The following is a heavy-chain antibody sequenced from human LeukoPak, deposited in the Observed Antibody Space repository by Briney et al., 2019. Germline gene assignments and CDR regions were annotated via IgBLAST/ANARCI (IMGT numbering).Heavy chain of an antibody. CDR2: FDPEDGET. D-gene: IGHD4-17*01. CDR3: ATAPITVTPYYFDY. V-gene: IGHV1-24*01. Sequence: ASVKVSCKASGYTFTGYYMHWVRQAPGKGLEWMGGFDPEDGETIYAQKFQGRVTMTEDTSTDTAYMELSSLRSEDTAVYYCATAPITVTPYYFDYWGQGTLVTVSS. CDR1: GYTFTGYY. J-gene: IGHJ4*02.